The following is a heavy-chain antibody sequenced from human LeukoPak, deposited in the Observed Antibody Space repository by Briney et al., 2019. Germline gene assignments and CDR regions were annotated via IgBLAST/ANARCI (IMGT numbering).Heavy chain of an antibody. CDR1: GGSVSRDNYS. J-gene: IGHJ4*02. D-gene: IGHD2-2*02. V-gene: IGHV4-61*01. CDR2: ISYSGST. CDR3: ARGGYCSSTSCYNLLDFDY. Sequence: SETLSLTCTVSGGSVSRDNYSWSWIRQPPGKGLEWIGYISYSGSTNYNPSLKSRVTISVDTSKNQFSLKLRSVTAADTAVYYCARGGYCSSTSCYNLLDFDYWGQGTLVTVSS.